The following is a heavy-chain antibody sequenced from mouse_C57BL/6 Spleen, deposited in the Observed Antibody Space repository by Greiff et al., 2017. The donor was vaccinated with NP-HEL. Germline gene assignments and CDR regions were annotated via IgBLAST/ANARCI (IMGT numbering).Heavy chain of an antibody. D-gene: IGHD1-1*01. V-gene: IGHV5-6*02. CDR2: ISSGGSYT. CDR3: ARHPGSGYFDV. J-gene: IGHJ1*03. Sequence: DVMLVESGGDLVKPGGSLKLSCAASGFTFSSYGMSWVRQTPDKRLEWVATISSGGSYTYYPDSVKGRFTISRDNAKNTLYRQMSSLKSEDTAMYYCARHPGSGYFDVWGTGTTVTVSS. CDR1: GFTFSSYG.